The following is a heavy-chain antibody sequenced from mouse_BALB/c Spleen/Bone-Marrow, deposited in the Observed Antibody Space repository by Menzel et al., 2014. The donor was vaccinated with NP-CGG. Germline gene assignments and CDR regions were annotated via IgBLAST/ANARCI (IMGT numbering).Heavy chain of an antibody. CDR3: GRGNYDYDSWFGY. V-gene: IGHV1-37*01. J-gene: IGHJ3*01. Sequence: DVKLQESGPELEKPGASVKISCKASGYSFTGYNMNWVKQSNGKSLEWIGRINPYNGDPFYNQKFKGKATLTVDESSSTAHMELLSLTSEDSAVYYCGRGNYDYDSWFGYWGQGTLVTVSA. CDR1: GYSFTGYN. CDR2: INPYNGDP. D-gene: IGHD2-4*01.